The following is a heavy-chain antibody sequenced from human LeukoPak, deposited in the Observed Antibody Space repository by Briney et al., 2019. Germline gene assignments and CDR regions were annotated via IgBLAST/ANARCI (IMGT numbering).Heavy chain of an antibody. J-gene: IGHJ6*02. CDR1: GNYW. V-gene: IGHV3-74*01. CDR3: ARGGGLDV. D-gene: IGHD3-16*01. Sequence: GGSLRLSCAASGNYWMHWVRQAPGKGLVWVSHINSDGSWTSYADSVKGRFTISKDNAKNTVYLQMSNLRAEDTAVYFCARGGGLDVWGQGATVTVSS. CDR2: INSDGSWT.